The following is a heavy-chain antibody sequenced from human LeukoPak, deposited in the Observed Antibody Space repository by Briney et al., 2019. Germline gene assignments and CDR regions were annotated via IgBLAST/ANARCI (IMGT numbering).Heavy chain of an antibody. J-gene: IGHJ6*02. D-gene: IGHD3-10*02. CDR1: GFTFSTYS. CDR3: AKDLNVGRYYYGMDV. CDR2: ISSSSSYI. Sequence: PGGSLRLSCAASGFTFSTYSMNWVRQAPGKGLEWVSSISSSSSYIYYADSLKGRFTISRDNAKNSLYLQMISLRAEDTAVYYCAKDLNVGRYYYGMDVWGQGTTVTVSS. V-gene: IGHV3-21*01.